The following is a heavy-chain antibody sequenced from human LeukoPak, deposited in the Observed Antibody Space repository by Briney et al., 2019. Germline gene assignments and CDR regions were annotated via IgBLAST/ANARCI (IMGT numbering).Heavy chain of an antibody. J-gene: IGHJ4*02. CDR3: AREKDYYDSSGYYYGDLFDY. D-gene: IGHD3-22*01. Sequence: PSETLSLTCTVSGGSISSYYWSWIRQPAGKGLEWIGRTYTSGSTNYNPSLKSRVTMSVDTSKNQFSLKLSSVTAADTAVYYCAREKDYYDSSGYYYGDLFDYWGQGTLVTVSS. CDR1: GGSISSYY. CDR2: TYTSGST. V-gene: IGHV4-4*07.